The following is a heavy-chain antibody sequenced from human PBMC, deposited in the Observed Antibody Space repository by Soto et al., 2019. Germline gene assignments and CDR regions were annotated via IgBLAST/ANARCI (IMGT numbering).Heavy chain of an antibody. J-gene: IGHJ6*03. CDR3: ARGTGGYYYYMAV. CDR2: IWYDGSNK. CDR1: GFTFSSHG. Sequence: QVQVVESGGGVVQPGRSLRLSCAASGFTFSSHGMHWVRQAPGKGLEWVAVIWYDGSNKYYADSVKGRFTISRDNSKNTLYLQMNSLRAEDTAVYYCARGTGGYYYYMAVWGKGTTVTVSS. D-gene: IGHD3-10*01. V-gene: IGHV3-33*01.